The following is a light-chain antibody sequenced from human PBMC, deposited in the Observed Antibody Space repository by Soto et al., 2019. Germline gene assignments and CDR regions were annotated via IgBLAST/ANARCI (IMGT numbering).Light chain of an antibody. CDR1: QSVSRY. V-gene: IGKV3-11*01. Sequence: EIVLTQSPATLSLSPGERATLSCRASQSVSRYLAWYQQKPGQAPRLLIYDASNWATGIPARFSGSGSGTDFTLTISSLEPEDFAVYSCQQRSNWPWTFGQGTKVEIK. CDR2: DAS. J-gene: IGKJ1*01. CDR3: QQRSNWPWT.